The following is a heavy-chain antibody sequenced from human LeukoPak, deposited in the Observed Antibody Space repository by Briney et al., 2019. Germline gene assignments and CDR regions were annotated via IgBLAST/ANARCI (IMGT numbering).Heavy chain of an antibody. CDR1: GFTFSSYA. V-gene: IGHV3-23*01. CDR2: ISGSGGST. CDR3: AKVKTINLPTPSRLDY. Sequence: QPGGSLRLSCAASGFTFSSYAMSWVRQAPGKGLEWVSAISGSGGSTYYADSVKGRFTISRDNSKNTLYLQMNSLRAEDTAVYYCAKVKTINLPTPSRLDYWGQGTLVTVSS. J-gene: IGHJ4*02. D-gene: IGHD2-15*01.